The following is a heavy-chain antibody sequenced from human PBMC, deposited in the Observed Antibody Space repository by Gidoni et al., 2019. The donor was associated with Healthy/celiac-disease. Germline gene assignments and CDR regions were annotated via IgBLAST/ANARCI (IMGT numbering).Heavy chain of an antibody. D-gene: IGHD4-17*01. Sequence: QLQLQESGPGLVKPSETLSLTCTVSAGSISSSSYYWGWIRQPPGKGLEWIGSIYYSGSTYYNPSLKSRVTISVDTSKNQFSLKLSSVTAADTAVYYCARLCLHGDYFDGMDVWGQGTTVTVSS. CDR1: AGSISSSSYY. J-gene: IGHJ6*02. V-gene: IGHV4-39*01. CDR3: ARLCLHGDYFDGMDV. CDR2: IYYSGST.